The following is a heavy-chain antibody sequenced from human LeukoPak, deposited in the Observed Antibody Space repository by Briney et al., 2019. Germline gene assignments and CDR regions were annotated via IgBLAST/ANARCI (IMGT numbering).Heavy chain of an antibody. V-gene: IGHV1-18*01. CDR1: GYTFTSYG. D-gene: IGHD3-10*01. J-gene: IGHJ4*02. Sequence: ASVKGSCKASGYTFTSYGISWVRQAPGQGLEWMGWISAYNGNTHYTQKLQGRLTMTTDTSTSTAYMELRDLISDDTAVYYCARGYGSGSFHTYWGQGTLVTVSS. CDR3: ARGYGSGSFHTY. CDR2: ISAYNGNT.